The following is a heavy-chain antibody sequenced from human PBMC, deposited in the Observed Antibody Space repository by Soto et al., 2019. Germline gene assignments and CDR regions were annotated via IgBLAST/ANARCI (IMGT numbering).Heavy chain of an antibody. D-gene: IGHD5-12*01. CDR1: GYTLTELS. V-gene: IGHV1-24*01. J-gene: IGHJ5*02. CDR3: ARGDGYNYVSWFDP. CDR2: FDPEDGET. Sequence: ASVKVSCKVSGYTLTELSMHWVRQAPGKGLEWMGGFDPEDGETIYAQKFQGRVTMTEDTSTDTAYMELSSPRSEDTAVYYCARGDGYNYVSWFDPWGQGTLVTVSS.